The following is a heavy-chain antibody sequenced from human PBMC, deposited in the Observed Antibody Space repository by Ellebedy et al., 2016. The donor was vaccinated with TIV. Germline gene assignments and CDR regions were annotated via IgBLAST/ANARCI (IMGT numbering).Heavy chain of an antibody. J-gene: IGHJ5*02. CDR1: GYTFTSYG. CDR3: ARAYCSGGSCYSIDP. D-gene: IGHD2-15*01. CDR2: ISAYNGNT. V-gene: IGHV1-18*01. Sequence: ASVKVSXXASGYTFTSYGISWVRQAPGQGLEWMGWISAYNGNTNYAQKLQGRVTMTTDTSTSTAYMELRSLRSDDTAVYYCARAYCSGGSCYSIDPWGQGTLVTVSS.